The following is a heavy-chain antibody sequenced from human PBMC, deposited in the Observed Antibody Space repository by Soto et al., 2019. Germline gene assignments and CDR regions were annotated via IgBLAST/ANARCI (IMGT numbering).Heavy chain of an antibody. CDR3: AKILPDYYDSSGYPMPFDY. D-gene: IGHD3-22*01. V-gene: IGHV3-30*18. CDR2: ISYDGSNK. CDR1: GFTFSSYG. J-gene: IGHJ4*02. Sequence: GGSLRLSCAASGFTFSSYGMHWVRQAPGKGLEWVAVISYDGSNKYYADSVKGRFTISRDNSKNTLYLQMNSLRAEDTAVYYCAKILPDYYDSSGYPMPFDYWGQGTLVTVSS.